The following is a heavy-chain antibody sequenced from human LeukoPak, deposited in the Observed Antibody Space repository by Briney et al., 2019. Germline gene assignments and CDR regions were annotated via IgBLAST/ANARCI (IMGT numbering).Heavy chain of an antibody. CDR3: ARDWGSYYYDSSGYLDY. Sequence: PGGSLRLSCAASGFTFSSYWMHWVRQAPGKGLVWVSRINSDGSSTSYADSVKGRFTIPRDNAKNTLYLQMNSLRAEDTAVYYCARDWGSYYYDSSGYLDYWGQGTLVTVSS. J-gene: IGHJ4*02. CDR2: INSDGSST. V-gene: IGHV3-74*01. CDR1: GFTFSSYW. D-gene: IGHD3-22*01.